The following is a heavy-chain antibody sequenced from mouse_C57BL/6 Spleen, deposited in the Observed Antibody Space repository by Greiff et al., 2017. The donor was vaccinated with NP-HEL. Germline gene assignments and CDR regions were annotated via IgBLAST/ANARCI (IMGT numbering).Heavy chain of an antibody. Sequence: PGASVKMSCKASGYTFTSYWITWVKQRPGQGLEWIGDIYPGSGSTNYNEKFKSKATLTVDTSSSTAYMQLSSLTSEDSAVYYCARQGPLTTGPLDVWGTGTTVTVSS. CDR1: GYTFTSYW. D-gene: IGHD1-1*01. J-gene: IGHJ1*03. CDR2: IYPGSGST. V-gene: IGHV1-55*01. CDR3: ARQGPLTTGPLDV.